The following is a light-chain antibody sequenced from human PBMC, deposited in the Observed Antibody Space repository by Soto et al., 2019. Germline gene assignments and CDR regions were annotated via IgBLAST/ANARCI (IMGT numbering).Light chain of an antibody. Sequence: DIQLTQSPSTLSASVGDRVTITCRASQSISNYLAWYQQKPWKAPKVLIYKASIVESGVPSRFSGSGSGTEVTLTISSLQPDDFATYYCQHCDSYWTFGQGTKVEIK. CDR2: KAS. CDR3: QHCDSYWT. CDR1: QSISNY. J-gene: IGKJ1*01. V-gene: IGKV1-5*03.